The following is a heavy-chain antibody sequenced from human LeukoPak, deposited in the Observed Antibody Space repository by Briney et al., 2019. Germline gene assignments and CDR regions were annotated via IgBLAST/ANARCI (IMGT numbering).Heavy chain of an antibody. V-gene: IGHV1-69*05. J-gene: IGHJ4*02. CDR3: ARILYSSGWSLPDY. CDR1: GGTFSSYA. D-gene: IGHD6-19*01. Sequence: GASVKVSCKASGGTFSSYAISWVRQAPGQGLEWMGGIIPIFGTANYAQKFQGRVTITTDESTSTAYMELSSLRSEDTAVYYCARILYSSGWSLPDYWGQGTLVTVSS. CDR2: IIPIFGTA.